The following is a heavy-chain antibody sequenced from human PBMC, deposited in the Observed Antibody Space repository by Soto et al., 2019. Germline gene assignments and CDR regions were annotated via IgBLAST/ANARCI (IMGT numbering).Heavy chain of an antibody. V-gene: IGHV3-30*18. Sequence: QVQLVDSGGGVVQPGRSLRLSCAASGFTFSNYGMHWVRQAPGKALEWVAFISYHGSDKNYPDSVKGRFTISRENSKNTFYLQMNSLRVDDTAVYYCAKDGTSGGTYFDYWGQGTLVTVSS. CDR1: GFTFSNYG. J-gene: IGHJ4*02. CDR3: AKDGTSGGTYFDY. CDR2: ISYHGSDK.